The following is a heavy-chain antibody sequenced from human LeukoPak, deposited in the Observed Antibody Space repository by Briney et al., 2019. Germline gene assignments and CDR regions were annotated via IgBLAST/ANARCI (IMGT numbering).Heavy chain of an antibody. CDR2: IYKSGSS. V-gene: IGHV4-4*07. Sequence: PSETLSLTCSVSGGSISTYYWSWIRQSAGKGLEWIGRIYKSGSSNYNPSLKSRVSMSVDSSKNHFSLNLTSVTAADTAVYYCARDQTTVTNIADAFDIWGQGTMVTVSS. J-gene: IGHJ3*02. D-gene: IGHD4-17*01. CDR1: GGSISTYY. CDR3: ARDQTTVTNIADAFDI.